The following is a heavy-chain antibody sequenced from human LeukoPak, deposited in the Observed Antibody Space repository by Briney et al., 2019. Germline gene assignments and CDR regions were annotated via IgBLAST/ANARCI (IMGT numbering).Heavy chain of an antibody. D-gene: IGHD6-13*01. CDR3: ARDLRGYSSSLNPMDV. V-gene: IGHV1-18*01. J-gene: IGHJ6*02. CDR1: GYTFTSYG. CDR2: ISAYNGNT. Sequence: ASVKVSCKASGYTFTSYGISWVRQAPGQGLEWMGWISAYNGNTNYAQKLQGRVTMTTDTSTSTAYMELRSLRSDDTAVYYGARDLRGYSSSLNPMDVWGQGTTVTVSS.